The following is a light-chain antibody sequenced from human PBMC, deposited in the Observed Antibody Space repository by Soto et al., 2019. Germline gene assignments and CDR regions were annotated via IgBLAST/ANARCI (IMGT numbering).Light chain of an antibody. J-gene: IGLJ3*02. Sequence: HPVLTQSPSASASLGASVKLTCTLSSGHSSYAIAWHQQQPEKGPRYLMKLNSDGSHSKGDGIPERFSGSSSGAERYLTISSLQSEDEADYYCQTWGTGPWVFGGGTKLTVL. V-gene: IGLV4-69*01. CDR3: QTWGTGPWV. CDR1: SGHSSYA. CDR2: LNSDGSH.